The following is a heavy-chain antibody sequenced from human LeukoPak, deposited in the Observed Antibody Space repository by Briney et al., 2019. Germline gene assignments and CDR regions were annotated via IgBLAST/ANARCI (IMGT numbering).Heavy chain of an antibody. D-gene: IGHD6-25*01. CDR3: ARRYSSEYYWDD. CDR1: GYSFTTYW. V-gene: IGHV5-10-1*01. CDR2: IDPSDSYT. Sequence: GESMRIFCRGSGYSFTTYWISWVRQMPGKGLEWMGRIDPSDSYTKYNPSFQGHVTISADKSISTAYLQWSSLKASDSAMYYCARRYSSEYYWDDWGQGTLVTVSS. J-gene: IGHJ4*02.